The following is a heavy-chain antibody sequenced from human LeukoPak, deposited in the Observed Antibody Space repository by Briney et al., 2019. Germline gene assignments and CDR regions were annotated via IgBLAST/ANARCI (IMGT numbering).Heavy chain of an antibody. CDR2: MNPNSGNT. D-gene: IGHD3-10*01. V-gene: IGHV1-8*01. Sequence: ASVKVSCKASGYTFTSYDINWVRQATGQGLEWMGWMNPNSGNTGYAQKFQGRVTMTRNTSISTAYMELSSLRSEDTAVYYCARVVVGLWFGELLPQPIDYWGQGTLVTVSS. J-gene: IGHJ4*02. CDR3: ARVVVGLWFGELLPQPIDY. CDR1: GYTFTSYD.